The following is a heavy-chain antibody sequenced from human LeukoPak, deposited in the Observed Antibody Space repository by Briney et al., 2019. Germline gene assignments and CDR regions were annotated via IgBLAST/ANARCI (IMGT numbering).Heavy chain of an antibody. Sequence: SETLSLTCDVSGVSINTCCYYWPWLRQPPGKGLEWIGYKYYSGSTRYNSSLRRRLNISLDTSKNQFSLGLTSVTAADTAVYYCARDRSYGFDFDSWGPGTLVIVSS. J-gene: IGHJ4*02. CDR2: KYYSGST. CDR3: ARDRSYGFDFDS. D-gene: IGHD5-18*01. CDR1: GVSINTCCYY. V-gene: IGHV4-61*01.